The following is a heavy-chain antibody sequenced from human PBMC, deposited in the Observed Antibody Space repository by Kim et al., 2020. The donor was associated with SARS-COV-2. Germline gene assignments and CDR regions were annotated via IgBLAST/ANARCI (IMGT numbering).Heavy chain of an antibody. Sequence: SRVTISVDTSKNQFSLKLSSVTAADTAVYYCARENCSGGSCYYRNNWFDPWGQGTLVTVSS. J-gene: IGHJ5*02. CDR3: ARENCSGGSCYYRNNWFDP. V-gene: IGHV4-30-2*05. D-gene: IGHD2-15*01.